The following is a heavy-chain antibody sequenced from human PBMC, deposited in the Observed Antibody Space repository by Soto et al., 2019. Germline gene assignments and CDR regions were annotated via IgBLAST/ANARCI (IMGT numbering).Heavy chain of an antibody. V-gene: IGHV1-69*06. Sequence: QVQLVQSGTEVKKSGSSVKVSCRASGGTSSNFVITWVRQVPGQGLEWMGGILPMFGAVKYAQKFQDRLIITADRSTQTADMELGSLRSEYTAFYYCARPKRSGYDRGDSYYHTMDVWGHGTTVTVS. CDR3: ARPKRSGYDRGDSYYHTMDV. J-gene: IGHJ6*02. D-gene: IGHD3-3*01. CDR2: ILPMFGAV. CDR1: GGTSSNFV.